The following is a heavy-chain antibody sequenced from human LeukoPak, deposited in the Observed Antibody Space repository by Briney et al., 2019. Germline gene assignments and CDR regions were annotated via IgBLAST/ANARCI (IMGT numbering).Heavy chain of an antibody. CDR3: AKGHLLGYVTGYYGMDV. V-gene: IGHV3-23*01. J-gene: IGHJ6*04. CDR1: GFTFSSYA. Sequence: PGGSLRLSCAASGFTFSSYALSWVRQAPGKGLDWVSAISGSGGSTYYADSVKGRFTISRDNSKNTLYLQMNSLRAEDTAVYYCAKGHLLGYVTGYYGMDVWGRGTTVTVSS. D-gene: IGHD5-12*01. CDR2: ISGSGGST.